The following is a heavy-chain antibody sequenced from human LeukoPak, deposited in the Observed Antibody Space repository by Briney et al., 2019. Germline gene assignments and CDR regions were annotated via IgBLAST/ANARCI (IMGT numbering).Heavy chain of an antibody. J-gene: IGHJ4*02. D-gene: IGHD3-10*01. CDR1: GYSFTTYW. CDR3: ARQTETEPYYYGSGVFDY. CDR2: IYPGDSDT. Sequence: GESLKISCKGSGYSFTTYWIGWVRQMPGKGLEWMGNIYPGDSDTRYSPSFQGQVTVSADKSISTAYLQWSSLKASDTAMYYCARQTETEPYYYGSGVFDYWGQGTLVTVSS. V-gene: IGHV5-51*01.